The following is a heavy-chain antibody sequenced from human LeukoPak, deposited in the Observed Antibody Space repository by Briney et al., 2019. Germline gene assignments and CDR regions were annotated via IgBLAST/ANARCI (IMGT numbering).Heavy chain of an antibody. CDR2: IKQDGSEN. D-gene: IGHD1-14*01. CDR1: GFTFSGYW. J-gene: IGHJ4*02. V-gene: IGHV3-7*03. CDR3: ARGIHSHDY. Sequence: PGGSLRLSCAASGFTFSGYWMSWVRQAPGKGLEWVANIKQDGSENYYVDSVKGRFTISRDNAKNSLYLQMNSLRSEDTAVYYCARGIHSHDYWGQGTLVTVSS.